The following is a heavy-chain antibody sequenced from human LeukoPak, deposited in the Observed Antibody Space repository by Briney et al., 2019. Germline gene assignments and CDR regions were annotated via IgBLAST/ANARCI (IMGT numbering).Heavy chain of an antibody. CDR2: ISAYNGNT. CDR1: GYTFTSYG. J-gene: IGHJ4*02. CDR3: ARATSYCSGGSCYIFAY. Sequence: ASVKVSCKASGYTFTSYGISWVRQAPGQGLEWMGWISAYNGNTNYAQKLQGRVTMTTDTSTSTAYMELSSLRSEDTAVYYCARATSYCSGGSCYIFAYWGQGTLVTVSS. D-gene: IGHD2-15*01. V-gene: IGHV1-18*01.